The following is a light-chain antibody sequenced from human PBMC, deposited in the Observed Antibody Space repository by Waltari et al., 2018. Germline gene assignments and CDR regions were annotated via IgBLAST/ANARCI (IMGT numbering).Light chain of an antibody. J-gene: IGKJ1*01. V-gene: IGKV3-20*01. Sequence: EIVLTQSPGTLSLSPGDRATLSCRASQRISFTYLAWYQQKPGQAPRLLIYAASTRATGIPDRFGGSGSGTDFTLAISRVEPEDFAVYFCQHYAYSPWAFGQGTKVEVK. CDR3: QHYAYSPWA. CDR1: QRISFTY. CDR2: AAS.